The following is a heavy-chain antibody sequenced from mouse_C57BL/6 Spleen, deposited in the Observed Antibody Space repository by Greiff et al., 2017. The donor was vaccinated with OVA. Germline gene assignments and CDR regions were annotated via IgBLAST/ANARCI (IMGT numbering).Heavy chain of an antibody. CDR1: GFTFRDYG. J-gene: IGHJ1*03. V-gene: IGHV5-17*01. CDR3: ARKSLYGNNWYFDV. CDR2: ISSGSSTI. Sequence: EVKLMESGGGLVKPGGSLKLSCAASGFTFRDYGMHWVRQAPEKGLDWVAYISSGSSTIYYADTVKGRCTISRDNAKNTLFLQMTSLRSEDTAMYYYARKSLYGNNWYFDVWGTGTTVTVSS. D-gene: IGHD2-1*01.